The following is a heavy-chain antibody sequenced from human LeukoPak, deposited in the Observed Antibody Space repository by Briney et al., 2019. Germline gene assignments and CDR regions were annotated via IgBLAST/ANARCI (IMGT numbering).Heavy chain of an antibody. D-gene: IGHD4-17*01. CDR3: ARTLRSINYYYYYGMDV. V-gene: IGHV1-2*02. CDR1: GYTFTGYY. J-gene: IGHJ6*02. CDR2: INPNSGGT. Sequence: ASVKVSCKASGYTFTGYYMHWVRQAPGPGLEWMGWINPNSGGTNYAQKVQGRVTMTRDTSISTAYMELSRLRSEDTAVYYCARTLRSINYYYYYGMDVWGQGTTVTVSS.